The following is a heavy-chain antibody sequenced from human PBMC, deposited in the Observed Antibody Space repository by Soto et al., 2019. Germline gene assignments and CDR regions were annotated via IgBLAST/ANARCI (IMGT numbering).Heavy chain of an antibody. V-gene: IGHV3-30*18. CDR2: ISYDGSNK. D-gene: IGHD3-16*02. CDR3: AKEDYDYVWGSYRPLWPIDY. Sequence: GSLRPSCAASGFTFSSYGMHWVRQAPGKGLEWVAVISYDGSNKYYADSVKGRFTISRDNSKNTLYLQMNSLRAEDTAVYYCAKEDYDYVWGSYRPLWPIDYWGQGTLVTVSS. J-gene: IGHJ4*02. CDR1: GFTFSSYG.